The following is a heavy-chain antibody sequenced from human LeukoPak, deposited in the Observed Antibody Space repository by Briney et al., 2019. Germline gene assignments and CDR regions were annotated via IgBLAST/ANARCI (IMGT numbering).Heavy chain of an antibody. CDR2: LKQGGSDK. CDR1: GFTLSNRW. J-gene: IGHJ5*02. Sequence: SGGSLRLSCEASGFTLSNRWMTWVRQAPGKGLEWVATLKQGGSDKFYVDSVRGRFTISGDNAKNSLFLEMNSLRVEDTAVYYCARDPFDLWGQGTLVTVPS. V-gene: IGHV3-7*01. CDR3: ARDPFDL.